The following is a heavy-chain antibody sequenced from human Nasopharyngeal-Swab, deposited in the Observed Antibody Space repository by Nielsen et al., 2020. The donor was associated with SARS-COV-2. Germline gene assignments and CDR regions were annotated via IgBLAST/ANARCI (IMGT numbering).Heavy chain of an antibody. CDR2: INDRGSG. D-gene: IGHD3-10*01. Sequence: GSLRLSCVVFGGTLNGFHWKWIRQTPGKGLEWIGEINDRGSGNYNPSLRSRVTISAGTSNIQFSLKLNSVTAADTAVYYCARPGRFSYYGSGSYFGYWGQGTLVTVSS. J-gene: IGHJ4*02. V-gene: IGHV4-34*01. CDR3: ARPGRFSYYGSGSYFGY. CDR1: GGTLNGFH.